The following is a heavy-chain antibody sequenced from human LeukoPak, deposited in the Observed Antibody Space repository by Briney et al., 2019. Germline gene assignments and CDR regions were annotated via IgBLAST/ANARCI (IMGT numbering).Heavy chain of an antibody. J-gene: IGHJ4*02. V-gene: IGHV3-21*01. CDR2: ISSSSSYI. CDR3: ARVRYSSRYFDY. D-gene: IGHD6-13*01. CDR1: GFTFSSYS. Sequence: PGGSLRLSCAASGFTFSSYSMNWVRQAPGEGLEWVSSISSSSSYIYYADSVKGRFTISRDNAKNSLYLQMNSLRAEDTAVYYCARVRYSSRYFDYWGQGTLVTVSS.